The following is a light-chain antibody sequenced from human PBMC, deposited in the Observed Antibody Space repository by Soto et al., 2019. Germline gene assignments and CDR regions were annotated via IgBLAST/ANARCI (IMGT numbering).Light chain of an antibody. CDR2: DAS. CDR1: QSISTW. J-gene: IGKJ1*01. CDR3: QQYNSPTWT. Sequence: DVKMTQSPSTLSASVGDRVTLTCRASQSISTWLAWYQQKSGKAPNLLIYDASTLESGVPSRFSGSGSGTEFALTISSLQPDDFATYYCQQYNSPTWTFGQGTKVDI. V-gene: IGKV1-5*01.